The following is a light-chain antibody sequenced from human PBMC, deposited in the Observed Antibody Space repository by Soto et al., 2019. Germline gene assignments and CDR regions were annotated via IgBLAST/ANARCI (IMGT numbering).Light chain of an antibody. CDR1: QSFSSSN. CDR3: QRYGGSPPVT. CDR2: SAS. Sequence: EVVLTQSPGTLSLSPGERATLSCRASQSFSSSNLAWYQHKPGQPPKLIVYSASRRATGIPDRFSGRGSGTDFTLPISRLEPEDFALYYCQRYGGSPPVTFGGGTKVDIK. V-gene: IGKV3-20*01. J-gene: IGKJ4*01.